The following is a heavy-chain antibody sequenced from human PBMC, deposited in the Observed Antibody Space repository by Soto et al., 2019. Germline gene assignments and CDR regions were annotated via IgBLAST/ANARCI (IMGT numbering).Heavy chain of an antibody. J-gene: IGHJ6*02. CDR2: INPNTGGA. D-gene: IGHD1-1*01. CDR3: ARDTGELDIMDV. Sequence: ASVKVSCKASGYTFTGYFMHWVRQAPGQGLEWMGWINPNTGGANYAPKFQGRVSMTRDTSISTVYMQLSRLKSDDMAVYYCARDTGELDIMDVWGQGTAVTV. CDR1: GYTFTGYF. V-gene: IGHV1-2*02.